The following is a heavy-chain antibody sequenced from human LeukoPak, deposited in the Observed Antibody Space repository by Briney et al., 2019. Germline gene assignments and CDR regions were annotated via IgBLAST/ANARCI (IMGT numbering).Heavy chain of an antibody. CDR2: ISSSSSYI. CDR3: ARDEWGDAFDI. D-gene: IGHD1-26*01. CDR1: GFTFSSYS. Sequence: PGGSLRLSCAASGFTFSSYSMNWVRQAPGKGLEWVSSISSSSSYIHSADSVRGRFTISRDNAKNSLLLQMNSLRAEDTAVYYCARDEWGDAFDIWGQGTMVTVFS. J-gene: IGHJ3*02. V-gene: IGHV3-21*01.